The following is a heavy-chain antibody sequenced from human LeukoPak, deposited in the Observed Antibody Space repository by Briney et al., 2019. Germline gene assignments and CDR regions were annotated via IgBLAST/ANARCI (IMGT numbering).Heavy chain of an antibody. CDR3: ARDGRFVGHDFDY. Sequence: LSGGSLRLSCAASGFTFSSYSMNWVRQAPGKGLEWVSYISSSSSTIYYADSVKGRFTISRDNAKNSLYLQMNSLRAEDTAVYYCARDGRFVGHDFDYWGQGTLVTVSS. CDR1: GFTFSSYS. J-gene: IGHJ4*02. V-gene: IGHV3-48*04. D-gene: IGHD3-3*01. CDR2: ISSSSSTI.